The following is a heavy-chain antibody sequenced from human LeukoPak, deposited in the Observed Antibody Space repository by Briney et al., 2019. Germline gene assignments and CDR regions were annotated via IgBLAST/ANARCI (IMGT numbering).Heavy chain of an antibody. CDR2: ISYDGSNK. J-gene: IGHJ5*02. Sequence: PGGSLRLSCAASGFTFSSYGMHWVRQAPGKGLEWVAVISYDGSNKYYADSVKGRFTISRDNSKNTLYLQMNSLRAEDTAVYYCAKGYSSSWYGWFDPWGQGTLVTVSS. CDR1: GFTFSSYG. V-gene: IGHV3-30*18. D-gene: IGHD6-13*01. CDR3: AKGYSSSWYGWFDP.